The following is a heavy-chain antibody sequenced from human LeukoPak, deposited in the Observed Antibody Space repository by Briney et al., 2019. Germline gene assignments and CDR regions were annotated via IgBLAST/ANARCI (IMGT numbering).Heavy chain of an antibody. CDR3: ARDWRTRYDLRFDY. V-gene: IGHV1-18*01. Sequence: ASVKVSCKASGYTFTSYGISWVRQAPGQGLVWMGWISAYNGNTNYAQKLQGRVTMTTDTSTSTAYMELRSLRSDDTAVYYCARDWRTRYDLRFDYWGQGTLVTVSS. CDR1: GYTFTSYG. CDR2: ISAYNGNT. D-gene: IGHD3-3*01. J-gene: IGHJ4*02.